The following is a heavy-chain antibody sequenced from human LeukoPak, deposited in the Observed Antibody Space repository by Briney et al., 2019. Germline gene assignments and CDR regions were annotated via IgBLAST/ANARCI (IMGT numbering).Heavy chain of an antibody. CDR2: IYTSGST. CDR3: AFYDILTGYYNY. CDR1: GSSIISGSYY. D-gene: IGHD3-9*01. V-gene: IGHV4-61*02. Sequence: PSEALSLTCTVSGSSIISGSYYWSWIRQPAGKGLEWIGRIYTSGSTNYNPSLKSRVTISVDTSKNQFSLKLSSVTAADTAVYYCAFYDILTGYYNYWGQGTLVTVSS. J-gene: IGHJ4*02.